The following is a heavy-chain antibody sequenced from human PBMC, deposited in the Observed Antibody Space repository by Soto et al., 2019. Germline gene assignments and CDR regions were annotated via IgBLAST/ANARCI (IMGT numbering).Heavy chain of an antibody. Sequence: ESLKISCKGSGYSFTSYWIGWVRQMPGKGLEWMGIIYPGDSDTRYSPSFQGQVTISADKSISTAYLQWSSLKASDTAMYYCARETTVTKDYYYGMDVWGQGTTVTVSS. J-gene: IGHJ6*02. V-gene: IGHV5-51*01. CDR1: GYSFTSYW. CDR3: ARETTVTKDYYYGMDV. CDR2: IYPGDSDT. D-gene: IGHD4-17*01.